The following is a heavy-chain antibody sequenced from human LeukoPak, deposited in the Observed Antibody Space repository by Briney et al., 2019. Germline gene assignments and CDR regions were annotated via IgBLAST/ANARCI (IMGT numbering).Heavy chain of an antibody. CDR2: ISSSSSYI. CDR3: ARETRFGELSSPFDY. CDR1: GFTFSSYS. V-gene: IGHV3-21*04. D-gene: IGHD3-10*01. Sequence: GGSLRLSCAASGFTFSSYSMNWVRQAPGKGLEWVSSISSSSSYIYYADSVKGRFTISRDNAKNSLYLQMNSLRAEDTAVYYCARETRFGELSSPFDYWGQGTLVTVSS. J-gene: IGHJ4*02.